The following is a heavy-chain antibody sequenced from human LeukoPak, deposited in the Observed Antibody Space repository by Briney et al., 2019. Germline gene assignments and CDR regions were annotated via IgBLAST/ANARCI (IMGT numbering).Heavy chain of an antibody. V-gene: IGHV3-21*01. CDR1: GFTFSSYS. D-gene: IGHD2-8*01. CDR2: ISSTSIYK. J-gene: IGHJ4*02. CDR3: ARDPRIYCTNGICRDDYFDN. Sequence: GASLRLSCAASGFTFSSYSMNWVRQAPGKGLEWVSSISSTSIYKYYADSVKGRFTISRDNAKDSLFLQMNSLRAEDTAIYYCARDPRIYCTNGICRDDYFDNWGQGTLVTVSS.